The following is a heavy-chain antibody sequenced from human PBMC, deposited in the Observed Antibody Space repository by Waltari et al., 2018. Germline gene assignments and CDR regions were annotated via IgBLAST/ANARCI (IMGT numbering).Heavy chain of an antibody. CDR3: ARRETPSSWYFLYYYGMDV. CDR2: IYSSGST. J-gene: IGHJ6*02. Sequence: HLQLQESGPGLVKPSETLSLTCTVSGYSVSSGTYYWGWIRQPPGKGLEWIGSIYSSGSTFYNPSLKSRITMSIDTSKNQFSLKVTSVTAADTAVYFCARRETPSSWYFLYYYGMDVWGQGTTVTVSS. D-gene: IGHD6-13*01. V-gene: IGHV4-39*01. CDR1: GYSVSSGTYY.